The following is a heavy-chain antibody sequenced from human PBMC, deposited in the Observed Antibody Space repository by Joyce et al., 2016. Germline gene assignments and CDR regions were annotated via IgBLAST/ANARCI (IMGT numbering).Heavy chain of an antibody. D-gene: IGHD6-19*01. CDR2: SQPDGRGT. V-gene: IGHV1-46*01. Sequence: WVRQAPGQGLEWLGTSQPDGRGTTYAQRIRGRVTMTRDMSTSTAYMEVYSLRSDETAVYYCAREIGMAGKTFDWWAQGTLVTVSS. J-gene: IGHJ4*02. CDR3: AREIGMAGKTFDW.